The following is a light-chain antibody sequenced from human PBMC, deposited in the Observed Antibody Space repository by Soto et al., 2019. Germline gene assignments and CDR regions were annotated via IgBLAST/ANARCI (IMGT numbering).Light chain of an antibody. Sequence: EIVLTQSPATLSLSPGERATLSCRASQSISSYLGWYQQKPGQATRLLIYDVSKRATGIPARFSGSGSGTDFTLTISSLEPEDFAVYYCQKRVNGPTFGGGTKVETK. CDR2: DVS. CDR1: QSISSY. CDR3: QKRVNGPT. J-gene: IGKJ4*01. V-gene: IGKV3-11*01.